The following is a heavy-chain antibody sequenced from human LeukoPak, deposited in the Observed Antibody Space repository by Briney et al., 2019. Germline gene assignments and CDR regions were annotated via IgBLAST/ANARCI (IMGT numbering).Heavy chain of an antibody. V-gene: IGHV3-30*01. CDR2: ISYDGSNK. CDR1: GFTFSSYA. CDR3: ARDPIGPPYGSGSYYSTGYFDY. D-gene: IGHD3-10*01. Sequence: GRSLRLSCAASGFTFSSYAMHCVRQAPGKGLERVAVISYDGSNKYYADSVKGRFTISRDNSKNTLYLQMNSLRAEDTAVYYCARDPIGPPYGSGSYYSTGYFDYWGQGTLVTVSS. J-gene: IGHJ4*02.